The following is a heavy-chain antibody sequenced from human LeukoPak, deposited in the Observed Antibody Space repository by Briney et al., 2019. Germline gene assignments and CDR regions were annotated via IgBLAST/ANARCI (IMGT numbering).Heavy chain of an antibody. J-gene: IGHJ4*02. D-gene: IGHD5-24*01. V-gene: IGHV3-23*01. CDR1: GFTFSSYA. Sequence: GGSLRLSCAASGFTFSSYAMSWVRQAPGKGLEWVSAISGSGGSTYYADSVKGRFTISRDSSKSTLYLQMNSLRAEDTAVYYCAKGSDGYATADFDYWGQGTLVTVSS. CDR3: AKGSDGYATADFDY. CDR2: ISGSGGST.